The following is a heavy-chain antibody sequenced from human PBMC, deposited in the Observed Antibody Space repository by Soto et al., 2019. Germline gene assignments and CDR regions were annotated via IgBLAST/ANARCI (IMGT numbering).Heavy chain of an antibody. CDR3: ARVPERVTHYFDF. J-gene: IGHJ4*02. D-gene: IGHD2-21*02. Sequence: GASVKVSCKASGYTFIIYAMHCVLQSPGERLEWMGRINAGNDDTKYSQKFQGRVTIARDTSASTAYMELRSLRSEDTAVYFCARVPERVTHYFDFWGQGTLVTVSS. CDR2: INAGNDDT. CDR1: GYTFIIYA. V-gene: IGHV1-3*01.